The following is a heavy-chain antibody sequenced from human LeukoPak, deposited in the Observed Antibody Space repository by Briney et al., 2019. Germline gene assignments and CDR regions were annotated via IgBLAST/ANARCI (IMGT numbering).Heavy chain of an antibody. V-gene: IGHV4-34*01. D-gene: IGHD3-3*01. CDR1: GGSFSGYY. CDR3: ARGHPTDFWSGYYSGNSFDP. J-gene: IGHJ5*02. Sequence: SETLSLTCAVYGGSFSGYYWSWIRQPPGKGLEWIEEINHSGSTNYNPSLNSRVTMSVDTSKNQFSLQLSSVTAADTAVYYCARGHPTDFWSGYYSGNSFDPWGQGTLVTVSS. CDR2: INHSGST.